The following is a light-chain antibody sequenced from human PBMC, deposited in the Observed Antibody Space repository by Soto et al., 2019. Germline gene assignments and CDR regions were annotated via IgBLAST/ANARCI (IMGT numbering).Light chain of an antibody. CDR2: EVY. V-gene: IGLV2-8*01. CDR3: SAYAGSSTWV. CDR1: SSDVGGYNY. Sequence: QSAPTQPPSASGSPGQSVTFSCTGTSSDVGGYNYVSWYQQYPGKAPKLMIYEVYKRHSGVPDRFSGSKSGNTAALTVSGLQPEDEADYYCSAYAGSSTWVFGVGTKLTVL. J-gene: IGLJ2*01.